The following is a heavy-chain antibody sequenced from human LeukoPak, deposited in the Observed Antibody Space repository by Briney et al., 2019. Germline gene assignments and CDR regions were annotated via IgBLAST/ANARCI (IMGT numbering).Heavy chain of an antibody. CDR2: IIPIFGTA. CDR3: SKPKAAYDILTGYYIFDY. J-gene: IGHJ4*02. D-gene: IGHD3-9*01. CDR1: GGTFSSYA. Sequence: SVKVSCKASGGTFSSYAISWVRQAPGQGLEWMGGIIPIFGTANYAQKFQGRVTITADESTSTAYMELSSLRSEDTAVYFCSKPKAAYDILTGYYIFDYWGQGTLVTVSS. V-gene: IGHV1-69*13.